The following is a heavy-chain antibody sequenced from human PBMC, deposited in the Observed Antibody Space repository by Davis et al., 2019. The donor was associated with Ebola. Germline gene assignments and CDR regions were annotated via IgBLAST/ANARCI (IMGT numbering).Heavy chain of an antibody. J-gene: IGHJ6*02. V-gene: IGHV3-21*01. D-gene: IGHD3-22*01. Sequence: PGGSLRLSCAASVFTFSSYSMNWVRHAPGNGLEWVSSIGSSSSYIYYADSVKGRFTLSSDNAKKSLYLHMNSLRAENTAVYCCARDKFYYDSSGYGYYYGMDVWGQGTTVTVSS. CDR1: VFTFSSYS. CDR2: IGSSSSYI. CDR3: ARDKFYYDSSGYGYYYGMDV.